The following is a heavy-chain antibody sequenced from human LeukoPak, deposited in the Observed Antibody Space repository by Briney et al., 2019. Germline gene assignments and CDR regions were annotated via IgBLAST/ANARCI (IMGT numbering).Heavy chain of an antibody. Sequence: SQTLSLTCTVSGGSISSGSYYWSWIRQPAGKGLEWIGRIYTSGSTNYNPSLKSRVTISVDTPKNQFSLNLSSVTAADTAVYYCAGGSYYYYMDVWGKGTTVTVSS. CDR3: AGGSYYYYMDV. V-gene: IGHV4-61*02. J-gene: IGHJ6*03. CDR1: GGSISSGSYY. CDR2: IYTSGST. D-gene: IGHD3-16*01.